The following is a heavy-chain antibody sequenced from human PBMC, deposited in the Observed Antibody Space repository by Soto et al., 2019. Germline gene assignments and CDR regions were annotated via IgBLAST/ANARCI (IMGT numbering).Heavy chain of an antibody. Sequence: QVQLVESGGGVVQPGRSLRLSCAASGFTFSSYGMHWVRQAPGKGLEWVAVLSYDGSNKYYADSVKGRFTISRDNSKNTLYLQMTSLRAEDTAVYYCAKFFAANYYDSSGYYQGPNDYWGQGTLVTVSS. V-gene: IGHV3-30*18. D-gene: IGHD3-22*01. CDR2: LSYDGSNK. CDR1: GFTFSSYG. J-gene: IGHJ4*02. CDR3: AKFFAANYYDSSGYYQGPNDY.